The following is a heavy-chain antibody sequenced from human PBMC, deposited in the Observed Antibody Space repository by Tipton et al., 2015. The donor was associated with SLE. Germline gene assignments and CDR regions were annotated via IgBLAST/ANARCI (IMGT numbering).Heavy chain of an antibody. V-gene: IGHV4-39*07. CDR1: GASISSGSFY. J-gene: IGHJ5*02. Sequence: TLSLTCAVSGASISSGSFYWSWFRRPPGRGLEWIGEITRRGKTNYNPSLKSRVTISVDTSKNQFSLNLRSVTAADTAVYYCARGGTGDGRNPFDPWGQGTLVTVSS. CDR2: ITRRGKT. D-gene: IGHD4-23*01. CDR3: ARGGTGDGRNPFDP.